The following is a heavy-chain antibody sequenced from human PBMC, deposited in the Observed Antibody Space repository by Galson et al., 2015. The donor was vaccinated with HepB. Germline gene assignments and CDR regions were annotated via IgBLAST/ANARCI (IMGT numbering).Heavy chain of an antibody. CDR1: GFPFTDYA. CDR3: ARRHRGTDPFDS. Sequence: SVKVSCKASGFPFTDYAIHWVRQAPGQGLQWMGWINGGNGDTFYSQKFQGRISITRATSASTSYLELDNLVPEDTGVYFCARRHRGTDPFDSWGQGTLVTVSS. CDR2: INGGNGDT. V-gene: IGHV1-3*01. J-gene: IGHJ4*02. D-gene: IGHD1-26*01.